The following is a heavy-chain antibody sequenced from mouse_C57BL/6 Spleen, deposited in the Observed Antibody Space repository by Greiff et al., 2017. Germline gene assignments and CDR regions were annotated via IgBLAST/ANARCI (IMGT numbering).Heavy chain of an antibody. CDR1: GYAFSSYW. J-gene: IGHJ2*01. CDR3: ARWGLLYFDY. D-gene: IGHD1-1*01. CDR2: IYPGDGDT. Sequence: VQLVESGAELVKPGASVKISCKASGYAFSSYWMNWVKQRPGKGLEWIGQIYPGDGDTNYNGKFKGKATLTADKSSSTAYMQLSSLTSEDSAVYFCARWGLLYFDYWGQGTTLTVSS. V-gene: IGHV1-80*01.